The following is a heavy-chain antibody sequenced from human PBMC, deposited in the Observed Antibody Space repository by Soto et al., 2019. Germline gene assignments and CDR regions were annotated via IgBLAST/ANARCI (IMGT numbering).Heavy chain of an antibody. D-gene: IGHD2-2*01. V-gene: IGHV3-23*01. CDR3: ARGACTSTNCYVEPFDY. CDR1: GFTFTTYV. CDR2: ISASGGRT. J-gene: IGHJ4*02. Sequence: GESLKISCAASGFTFTTYVMNWVRQTPGKGLEWVSAISASGGRTYYADSVKGRFTISRDNSKNTLYLQVNSLRAEDTAVYYCARGACTSTNCYVEPFDYWGQGTLVTVSS.